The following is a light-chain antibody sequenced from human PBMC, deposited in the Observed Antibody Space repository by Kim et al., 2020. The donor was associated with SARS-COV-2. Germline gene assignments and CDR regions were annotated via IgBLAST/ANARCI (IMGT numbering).Light chain of an antibody. CDR3: SSYAGSNNFV. V-gene: IGLV2-8*01. CDR2: DVS. Sequence: QSALTQPPSASGSPGQSVTISCTGTSSDVGGYNYVSWYQQHPGKAPKLMIYDVSKRPSGVPDRFSGSKSGNTASLTVSGLQAEDEADCYCSSYAGSNNFVFGTGTKVTVL. CDR1: SSDVGGYNY. J-gene: IGLJ1*01.